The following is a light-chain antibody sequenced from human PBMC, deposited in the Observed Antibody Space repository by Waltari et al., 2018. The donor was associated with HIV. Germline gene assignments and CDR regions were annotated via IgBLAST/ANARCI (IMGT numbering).Light chain of an antibody. J-gene: IGKJ1*01. CDR1: QDIRNY. CDR2: AAS. Sequence: DIQLTQSPSFLSASVGDRVTITCRAGQDIRNYLAWYQQKLGKAPKLLIYAASSLQSGVPSRFSGSGSGTQFTLTINSLQPEDFATYHCQQLNEYPWTFGQGTQVEIK. V-gene: IGKV1-9*01. CDR3: QQLNEYPWT.